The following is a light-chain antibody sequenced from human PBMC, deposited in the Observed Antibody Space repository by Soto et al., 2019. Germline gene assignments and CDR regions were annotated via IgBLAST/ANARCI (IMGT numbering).Light chain of an antibody. V-gene: IGLV2-8*01. CDR2: DVS. Sequence: QSALTQPPSASGSPGQSVTISCTGTSSDVGAYNYVSWYQQYTGKAPKLMIYDVSKRPSGVPDRFSGSKSAFTASLTISGLQAEDEAHYYCSSYTTSYFYVFGPGTKLTVL. J-gene: IGLJ1*01. CDR3: SSYTTSYFYV. CDR1: SSDVGAYNY.